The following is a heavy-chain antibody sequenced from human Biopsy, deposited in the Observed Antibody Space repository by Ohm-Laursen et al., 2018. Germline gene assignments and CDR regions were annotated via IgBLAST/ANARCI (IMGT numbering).Heavy chain of an antibody. CDR1: GGTFSNYG. CDR3: ATKLTGYFHH. CDR2: NIPILGTG. D-gene: IGHD3-9*01. J-gene: IGHJ1*01. V-gene: IGHV1-69*06. Sequence: ASVKVSCKAPGGTFSNYGVNWVRQAPGQGLEWLGGNIPILGTGNNAQKFQDRVTVAADTSTSTATMELRSLRSDDTAVYYCATKLTGYFHHWGQGTLVIVSS.